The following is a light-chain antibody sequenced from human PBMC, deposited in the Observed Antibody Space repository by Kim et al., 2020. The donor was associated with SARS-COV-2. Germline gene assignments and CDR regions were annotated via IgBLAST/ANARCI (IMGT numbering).Light chain of an antibody. CDR1: ELRDKY. CDR2: KDF. CDR3: QAWDSGTV. V-gene: IGLV3-1*01. J-gene: IGLJ2*01. Sequence: SGSVSPGQTVTITCSGGELRDKYVSWYQQKPGQSPVLVVYKDFMRPSGIPERFSASNSGITATLTISGTQAMDEADYYCQAWDSGTVFGGGTQLTVL.